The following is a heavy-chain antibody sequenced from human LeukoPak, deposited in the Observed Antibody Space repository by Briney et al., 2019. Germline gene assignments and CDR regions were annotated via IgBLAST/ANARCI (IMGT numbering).Heavy chain of an antibody. CDR2: ISSSGSTI. J-gene: IGHJ6*02. Sequence: PGGSLRLSCAAPGFTFSSYEMNWVRQAPGKGLEWVSYISSSGSTIYYADSVKGRFTISRDNAKNSLYLQMNSLRAEDTAVYYCARDNVGGGYDWDYYYYYGMDVWGQATTVTVSS. V-gene: IGHV3-48*03. CDR3: ARDNVGGGYDWDYYYYYGMDV. D-gene: IGHD5-12*01. CDR1: GFTFSSYE.